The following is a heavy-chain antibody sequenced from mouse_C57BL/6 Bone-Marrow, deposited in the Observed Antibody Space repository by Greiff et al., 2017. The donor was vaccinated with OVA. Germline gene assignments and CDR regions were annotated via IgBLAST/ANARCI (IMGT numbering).Heavy chain of an antibody. CDR1: GFSLTSYG. D-gene: IGHD3-2*02. CDR2: IWSGGST. Sequence: QVQLQQSGPGLVQPSQSLSITCTVSGFSLTSYGVHWVRQSPGKGLEWLGVIWSGGSTDYNAAFISRLSISKDNSKSQVFFKMNSLQADDTAIYYCARKGDSSGHPWFAYWGQGTLVTVSA. V-gene: IGHV2-2*01. J-gene: IGHJ3*01. CDR3: ARKGDSSGHPWFAY.